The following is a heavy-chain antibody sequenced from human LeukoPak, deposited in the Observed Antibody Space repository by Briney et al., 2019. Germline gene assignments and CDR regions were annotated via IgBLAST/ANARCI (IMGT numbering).Heavy chain of an antibody. D-gene: IGHD2-21*01. CDR2: INPNSGGT. CDR1: GYTFTSFD. J-gene: IGHJ4*02. Sequence: ASVKVSCKASGYTFTSFDISWVRQASGQGLEWMGWINPNSGGTNYAQKFQGRVTMTRDTSISTAYMELSRLRSDDTAVYYCARDSSIDPPMTHFDYWGQGTLVTVSS. CDR3: ARDSSIDPPMTHFDY. V-gene: IGHV1-2*02.